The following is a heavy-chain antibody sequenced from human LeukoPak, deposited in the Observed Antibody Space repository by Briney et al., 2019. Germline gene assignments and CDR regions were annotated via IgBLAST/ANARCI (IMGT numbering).Heavy chain of an antibody. D-gene: IGHD2/OR15-2a*01. V-gene: IGHV4-59*01. CDR1: GGSFSGYY. CDR2: IFYSGST. Sequence: ETLSLTCAVYGGSFSGYYWSWIRQPPGKGLEWIGYIFYSGSTNYNPSLKSRVTISVDTSKNQFSLKLSSVTAADTAVYYCARTLSGSWYFDYWGQGTLVSVSS. J-gene: IGHJ4*02. CDR3: ARTLSGSWYFDY.